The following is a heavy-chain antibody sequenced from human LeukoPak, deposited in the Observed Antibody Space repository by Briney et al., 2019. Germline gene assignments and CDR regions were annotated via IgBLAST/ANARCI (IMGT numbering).Heavy chain of an antibody. CDR2: IYYSGST. D-gene: IGHD6-13*01. CDR1: GGSISSYY. CDR3: ARCSSSWEDYLDY. Sequence: SETLSLTCTVSGGSISSYYWSWIRQPPAKGLEWIGYIYYSGSTNYNPSLKSRVTISVDTSKNQFSLKLSSVTAADTAVYYCARCSSSWEDYLDYWGQGTLVTVSS. V-gene: IGHV4-59*01. J-gene: IGHJ4*02.